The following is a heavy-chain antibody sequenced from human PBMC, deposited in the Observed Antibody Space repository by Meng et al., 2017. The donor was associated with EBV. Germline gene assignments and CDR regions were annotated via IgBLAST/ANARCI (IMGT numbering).Heavy chain of an antibody. CDR1: GGSVSSGSYY. V-gene: IGHV4-61*01. D-gene: IGHD4-17*01. Sequence: VPMQEPGQGPLMPCENLSLTCTLSGGSVSSGSYYWSWIRQPHGKGLEWIGYIYYSGSPNYNPSLKSRVTISVDTSKNQFSLKLSSVTAADTAVYYCARGRYYGDYFWFDPWGQGTLVTVSS. CDR2: IYYSGSP. CDR3: ARGRYYGDYFWFDP. J-gene: IGHJ5*02.